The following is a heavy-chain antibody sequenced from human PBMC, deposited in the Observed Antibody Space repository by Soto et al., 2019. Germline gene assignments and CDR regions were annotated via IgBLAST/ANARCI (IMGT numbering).Heavy chain of an antibody. J-gene: IGHJ6*02. CDR3: AKEGVAGYYYYYGMDV. D-gene: IGHD6-19*01. CDR2: ISYDGSNK. V-gene: IGHV3-30*18. CDR1: GFTFSSYG. Sequence: QVQLVESGGGVVQPGRSLRLSCAASGFTFSSYGMHWVRQAPGKGLEWVAVISYDGSNKYYADSVKGRFTISRDNSKNTLYLQMNSLRAEDTAVYYCAKEGVAGYYYYYGMDVWGQGTTVTVSS.